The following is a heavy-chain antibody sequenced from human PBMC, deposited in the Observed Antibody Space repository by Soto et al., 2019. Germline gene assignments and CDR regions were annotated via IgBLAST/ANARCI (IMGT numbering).Heavy chain of an antibody. D-gene: IGHD3-3*01. J-gene: IGHJ4*02. V-gene: IGHV2-5*02. CDR1: GFSLKTIGVS. Sequence: QITLKESGPTLVSPTQTLTLTCSFSGFSLKTIGVSVGWIRQPPGKALEWLALTYWDDDQRYSPSLKTRLTVTKDTSKNQVVLAMTNMDPVDTGTYYCARSTSENFWSGPFDYWGPGIMVTVSS. CDR3: ARSTSENFWSGPFDY. CDR2: TYWDDDQ.